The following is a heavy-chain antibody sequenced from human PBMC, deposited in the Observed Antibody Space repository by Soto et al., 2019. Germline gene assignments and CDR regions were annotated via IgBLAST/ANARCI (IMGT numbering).Heavy chain of an antibody. CDR3: ARLLGLVRGVPHFDY. CDR1: GFTFSSYA. V-gene: IGHV3-23*01. Sequence: EVQLLESGGGLVQPGGSLRLSCAASGFTFSSYAMSWVRQAPGKGLEWVSGISTSGGRTYYADSVKGRFTISRDNSKNTLYLQMNSLRAEDTAVYYCARLLGLVRGVPHFDYWGQGTLVTVSS. CDR2: ISTSGGRT. J-gene: IGHJ4*02. D-gene: IGHD3-10*01.